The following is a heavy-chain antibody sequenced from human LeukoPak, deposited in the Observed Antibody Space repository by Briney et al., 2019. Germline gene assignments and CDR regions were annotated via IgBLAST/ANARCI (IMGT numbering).Heavy chain of an antibody. CDR2: IKKDGSEK. CDR3: ARHLSGVTGYTYGRGIDY. J-gene: IGHJ4*02. D-gene: IGHD5-18*01. Sequence: GGSLRLSCAASGFTFSSYWMSWVRQAPGKGPEWVANIKKDGSEKYYVDSVKGRFTISRDNAKTSLYLQMISLRAEDTAVYYCARHLSGVTGYTYGRGIDYWGQGTLVTVSS. CDR1: GFTFSSYW. V-gene: IGHV3-7*01.